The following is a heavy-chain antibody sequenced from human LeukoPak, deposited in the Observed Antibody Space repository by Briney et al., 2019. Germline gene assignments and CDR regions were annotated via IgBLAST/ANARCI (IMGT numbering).Heavy chain of an antibody. CDR1: GGSINSYY. CDR2: ISSSGST. J-gene: IGHJ4*02. D-gene: IGHD6-19*01. Sequence: SETLSLTCTVSGGSINSYYWSWIRQPPGKGLEWIGYISSSGSTNYNPSLKSRVTISVDTSKNQFSLRLSSVAAADSAVYYFAGGRLWLAHDYWGLGTLVTVSS. CDR3: AGGRLWLAHDY. V-gene: IGHV4-4*09.